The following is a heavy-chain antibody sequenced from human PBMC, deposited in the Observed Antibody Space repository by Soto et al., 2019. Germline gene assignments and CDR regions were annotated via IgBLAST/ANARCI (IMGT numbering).Heavy chain of an antibody. J-gene: IGHJ6*03. CDR1: GFTFSSYA. V-gene: IGHV3-23*01. Sequence: SLRLSCAASGFTFSSYAMSWVRQAPGKGLEWVSAISGSGGSTYYADSVKGRFTISRDNSKNTLYLQMNSLRAEDTAVYYCAKDPGYGSGSYFYYYMDVWGKGTTVTVSS. CDR3: AKDPGYGSGSYFYYYMDV. CDR2: ISGSGGST. D-gene: IGHD3-10*01.